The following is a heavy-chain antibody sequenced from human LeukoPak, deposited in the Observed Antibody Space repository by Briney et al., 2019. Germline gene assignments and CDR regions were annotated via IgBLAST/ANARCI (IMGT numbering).Heavy chain of an antibody. CDR2: IYPSDSDT. J-gene: IGHJ4*02. CDR3: AREPDSSGYSFDY. CDR1: GYSFTSYW. V-gene: IGHV5-51*01. Sequence: GESLKISCKGSGYSFTSYWIGWVRQMPGKGLEWMAIIYPSDSDTRYSPSFQGQVTISADKSISTAYLQWSSLKASDTAMYYCAREPDSSGYSFDYWGQGTLVTVSS. D-gene: IGHD3-22*01.